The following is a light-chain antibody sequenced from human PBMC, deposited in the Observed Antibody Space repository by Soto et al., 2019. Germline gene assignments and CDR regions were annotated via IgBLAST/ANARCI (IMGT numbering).Light chain of an antibody. Sequence: DIQKTQSPSSLSASVGDRVTICCRASQSISSYLNWYQQKPGKAPKLLIYAASSLQSGVPSRFSGSGSGTDFTLTISSLQPEDFATYYCQQSYSTPRTCGQGTKVEIK. CDR1: QSISSY. V-gene: IGKV1-39*01. J-gene: IGKJ1*01. CDR2: AAS. CDR3: QQSYSTPRT.